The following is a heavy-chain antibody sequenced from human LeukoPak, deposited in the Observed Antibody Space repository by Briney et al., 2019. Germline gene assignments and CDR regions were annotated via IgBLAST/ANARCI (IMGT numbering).Heavy chain of an antibody. V-gene: IGHV1-18*01. CDR3: ARDREAHPWSEGEFDY. Sequence: ASVKVSRKASGYTFTSYGISWVRQAPGQGLEWMGWISAYNGNTHYAQKLQGRVTMTTDTSTSTAYMELRSLRSDDTAVYYCARDREAHPWSEGEFDYWGQRTLVTVSS. D-gene: IGHD3-10*01. CDR2: ISAYNGNT. CDR1: GYTFTSYG. J-gene: IGHJ4*02.